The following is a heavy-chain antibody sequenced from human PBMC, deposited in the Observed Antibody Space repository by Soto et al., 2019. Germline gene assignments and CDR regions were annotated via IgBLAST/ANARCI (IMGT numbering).Heavy chain of an antibody. CDR3: ARGHSTDCSNGVCSFFYNHEMDV. CDR1: GYSFTDYH. J-gene: IGHJ6*02. Sequence: ASVKVSCKAYGYSFTDYHIHWVRQAPGQGLEWLGRINPKSGGTSTAQKFQGWVTMTRDRSISTVYMELTRLRSDDTAVYFCARGHSTDCSNGVCSFFYNHEMDVWGQGTTVTVS. CDR2: INPKSGGT. D-gene: IGHD2-8*01. V-gene: IGHV1-2*04.